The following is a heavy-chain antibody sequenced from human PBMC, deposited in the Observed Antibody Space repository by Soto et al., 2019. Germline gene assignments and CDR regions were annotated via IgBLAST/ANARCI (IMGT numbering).Heavy chain of an antibody. CDR1: GFTFSSYS. CDR2: ISSSSSYI. J-gene: IGHJ5*02. V-gene: IGHV3-21*05. Sequence: EVQLVESGGGLVQPGGSLRLSCAASGFTFSSYSMNWVRQAPGKGLEWVSYISSSSSYIYYADSVKGRFTISRDNAKNSLYLQMNSLSAEDTAVYYCARGGLSYYDFWSGYNWFDPWGQGTLVTVSS. CDR3: ARGGLSYYDFWSGYNWFDP. D-gene: IGHD3-3*01.